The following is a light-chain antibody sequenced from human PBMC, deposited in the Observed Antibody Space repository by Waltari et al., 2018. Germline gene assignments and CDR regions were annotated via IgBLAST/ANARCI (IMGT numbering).Light chain of an antibody. CDR1: QSVLYSSNNKNY. V-gene: IGKV4-1*01. CDR3: QQYYSGPFT. Sequence: DIVMTQSPDSLAVSLGERDTINCKSSQSVLYSSNNKNYLAWYQQQPGQPPKLLIYWASTRESGVPDRFTGSGSGTDFTLTISSLQAEDVAVYYCQQYYSGPFTFGQGTRLEIK. J-gene: IGKJ5*01. CDR2: WAS.